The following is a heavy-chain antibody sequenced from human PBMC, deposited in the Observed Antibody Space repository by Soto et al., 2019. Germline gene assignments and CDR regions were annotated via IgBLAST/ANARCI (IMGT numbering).Heavy chain of an antibody. CDR2: IIPIFGTA. CDR3: AIRRRALAGTRSTYYYYGMDV. D-gene: IGHD6-19*01. CDR1: GDTFSIYA. Sequence: LVKVCCKXSGDTFSIYAIGWVRQAHGQGLEWMGGIIPIFGTANYAQKFQGRVTITADESTSTAYMELSSLRSEDTAVYYCAIRRRALAGTRSTYYYYGMDVWGQGTTVTVSS. V-gene: IGHV1-69*13. J-gene: IGHJ6*02.